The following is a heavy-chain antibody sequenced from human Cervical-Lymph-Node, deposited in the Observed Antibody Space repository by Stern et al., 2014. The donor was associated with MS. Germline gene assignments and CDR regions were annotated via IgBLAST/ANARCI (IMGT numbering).Heavy chain of an antibody. CDR1: GFTFIHYA. CDR2: ISYDGSEKYSK. D-gene: IGHD6-6*01. Sequence: VQLLESGGGLVQPGRSLRLSCAASGFTFIHYAMHWVRQAPGKGLEWVAYISYDGSEKYSKSYADSVTGRFTISRDSSKNTVYLQMNSLRADDTAVYYCARDFSISSPFDYWGQGTLVTVSS. V-gene: IGHV3-30*04. J-gene: IGHJ4*02. CDR3: ARDFSISSPFDY.